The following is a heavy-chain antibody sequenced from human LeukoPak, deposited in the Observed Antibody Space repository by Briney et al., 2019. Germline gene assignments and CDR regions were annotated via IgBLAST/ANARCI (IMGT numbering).Heavy chain of an antibody. V-gene: IGHV4-39*07. CDR1: GGSISSSSYY. CDR2: IYYSGST. D-gene: IGHD4-17*01. J-gene: IGHJ3*02. CDR3: ARTVLLTVNAFDI. Sequence: TSETLSFTCTVSGGSISSSSYYWGWIRQPPGKGLEWIGSIYYSGSTYYNPSLKSRVTILVDTSKNQFSLKLSSVTAADTAVYYCARTVLLTVNAFDIWGQGTMVTVSA.